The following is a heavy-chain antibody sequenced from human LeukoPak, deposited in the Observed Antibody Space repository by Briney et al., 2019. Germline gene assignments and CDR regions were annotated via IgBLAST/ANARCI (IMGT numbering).Heavy chain of an antibody. V-gene: IGHV3-30*18. J-gene: IGHJ4*02. CDR1: GFSFISYG. CDR2: ISDDGRRK. CDR3: AKRPSDYGDYVSYFDY. Sequence: GGSLRLSCAASGFSFISYGMHWVRQAPGKGLEWVGVISDDGRRKDYADSVKGRLAISRDNSKDTLYLQMNSLRAEDTAVYYCAKRPSDYGDYVSYFDYWGQGTLVTVSS. D-gene: IGHD4-17*01.